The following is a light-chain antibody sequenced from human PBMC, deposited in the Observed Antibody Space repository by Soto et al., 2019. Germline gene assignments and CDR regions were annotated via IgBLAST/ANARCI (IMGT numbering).Light chain of an antibody. CDR1: QSISSY. CDR2: AAS. J-gene: IGKJ1*01. CDR3: QQSYNSPQT. Sequence: QMTQSPSSLSAYVGDRVTITCRASQSISSYLNWYQQKPGKAPKLLISAASSLESGLPSRFSGSGSGTDFTLTISSLQPEDFATYSCQQSYNSPQTFGQGTKVDIK. V-gene: IGKV1-39*01.